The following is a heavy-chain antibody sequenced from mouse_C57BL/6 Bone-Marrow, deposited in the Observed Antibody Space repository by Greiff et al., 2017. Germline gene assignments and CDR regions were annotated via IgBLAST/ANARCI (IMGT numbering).Heavy chain of an antibody. CDR3: TTLGCFDY. V-gene: IGHV14-1*01. CDR2: IGPEDGDT. J-gene: IGHJ2*01. CDR1: GFNIKDYY. D-gene: IGHD4-1*01. Sequence: VQLKESGAELVRPGASVKLSCTASGFNIKDYYMHWVKQRPEQGLEWIGRIGPEDGDTEYAPKFQGKATSTSDTDYNTAYLQISSLTSEDTAVCYCTTLGCFDYWGQGTTLTVSS.